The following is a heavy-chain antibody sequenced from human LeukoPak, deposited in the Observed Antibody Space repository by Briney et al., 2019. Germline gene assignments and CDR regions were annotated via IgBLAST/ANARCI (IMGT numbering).Heavy chain of an antibody. D-gene: IGHD6-6*01. CDR2: IHGDSDHI. CDR3: ARASPAIAARDY. V-gene: IGHV3-21*01. CDR1: GFTFSTYS. J-gene: IGHJ4*02. Sequence: PGGSLRLSCAASGFTFSTYSMTWVRQAPGKGLEWVSSIHGDSDHILYAESVKGRFTISRDNDKNSVYLQMNSLRAEDTAVYYCARASPAIAARDYWGQGTLVTVSS.